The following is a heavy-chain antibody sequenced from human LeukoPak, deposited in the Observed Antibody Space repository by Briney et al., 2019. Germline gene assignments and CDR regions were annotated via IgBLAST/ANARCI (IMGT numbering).Heavy chain of an antibody. D-gene: IGHD3-22*01. CDR2: IYYSGRP. Sequence: PSETLSLTCAVSGYSISSGDYYWRWIRQPPGKGLEWIGYIYYSGRPYYNPSLKSRVTISVDTSKNQFSLKLSSVTAADTAVYYCARDHYYESSGTRNFDYWGQGTLVTVSS. CDR3: ARDHYYESSGTRNFDY. V-gene: IGHV4-30-4*08. J-gene: IGHJ4*02. CDR1: GYSISSGDYY.